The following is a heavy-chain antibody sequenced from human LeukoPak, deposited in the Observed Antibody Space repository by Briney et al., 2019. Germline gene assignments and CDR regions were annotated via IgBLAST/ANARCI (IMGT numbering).Heavy chain of an antibody. CDR2: IKSDGSST. CDR1: GFTFSSYW. CDR3: ARDGYGLDTPMVSTVFDC. Sequence: GGSLRLSCAASGFTFSSYWMHWVRQAPGKGLVWVSRIKSDGSSTSYADSVKGRFTISRDNAKNTLYLQMNSLRTEDTAVYYCARDGYGLDTPMVSTVFDCWGQGTLVTVSS. V-gene: IGHV3-74*01. J-gene: IGHJ4*02. D-gene: IGHD5-18*01.